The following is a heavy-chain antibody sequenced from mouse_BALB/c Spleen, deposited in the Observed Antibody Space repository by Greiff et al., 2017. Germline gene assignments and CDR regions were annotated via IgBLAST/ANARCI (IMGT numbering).Heavy chain of an antibody. CDR1: GYSITSDYA. CDR2: ISYSGST. V-gene: IGHV3-2*02. Sequence: VQLKESGPGLVKPSQSLSLTCTVTGYSITSDYAWNWIRQFPGNKLEWMGYISYSGSTSYNPSLKSRISITRDTSKNQFFLQLNSVTTEDTATYYCAREYYDYDAYFDYWGQGTTLTVSS. J-gene: IGHJ2*01. CDR3: AREYYDYDAYFDY. D-gene: IGHD2-4*01.